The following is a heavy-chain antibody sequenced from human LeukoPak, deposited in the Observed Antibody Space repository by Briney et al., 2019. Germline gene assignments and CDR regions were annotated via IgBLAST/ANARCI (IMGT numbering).Heavy chain of an antibody. CDR1: GFTFSDYA. D-gene: IGHD2-2*01. V-gene: IGHV3-23*01. CDR2: IGGSGGTT. J-gene: IGHJ4*02. Sequence: PGGSLRLSCAASGFTFSDYALNWVRQAPGKGLEWVSGIGGSGGTTYYADFVKGRFTISRDSSRNTMYLEMNSLRAEDTAVYYCAKESSSTASNFDNWGQGTLVTVSS. CDR3: AKESSSTASNFDN.